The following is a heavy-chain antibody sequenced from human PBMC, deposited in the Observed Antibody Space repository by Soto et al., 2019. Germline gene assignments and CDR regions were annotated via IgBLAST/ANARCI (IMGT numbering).Heavy chain of an antibody. CDR1: GDSVSSNSAA. J-gene: IGHJ6*02. CDR3: ARTNLDYGSGSYYYGMDV. V-gene: IGHV6-1*01. CDR2: TYYRSKWYN. Sequence: QVQLQQSGPGLVKPSQTLSLTCAISGDSVSSNSAAWNWIRQSPSSGLEWLGSTYYRSKWYNDYAVSVKSRITINPDTSKNQFSLQLNSVTPEDTAVYYCARTNLDYGSGSYYYGMDVWGQGTTVTVSS. D-gene: IGHD3-10*01.